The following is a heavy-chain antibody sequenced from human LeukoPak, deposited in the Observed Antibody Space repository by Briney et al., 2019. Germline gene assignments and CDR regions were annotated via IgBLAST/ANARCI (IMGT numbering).Heavy chain of an antibody. CDR2: ISWDGGST. D-gene: IGHD7-27*01. CDR1: GFTFDDYT. V-gene: IGHV3-43*01. CDR3: AKDAEVSLGAMDV. J-gene: IGHJ6*03. Sequence: GGSLRLSCAASGFTFDDYTVHWVRQTPGKGLEWVSLISWDGGSTYYADSVKGRFTISRDNSKNSLYLQMNSLRTEDTALYYCAKDAEVSLGAMDVWGKGTTVTVSS.